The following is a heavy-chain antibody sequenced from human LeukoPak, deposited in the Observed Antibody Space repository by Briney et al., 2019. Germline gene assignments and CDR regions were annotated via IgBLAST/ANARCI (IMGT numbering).Heavy chain of an antibody. CDR3: ARGGYYYDSSGYPFDF. J-gene: IGHJ4*02. D-gene: IGHD3-22*01. Sequence: GGSLRLSCAASGFTFSTYNMNWIRQAPGKGLEWVSYISSSHGSTDYADSVKGRFTISRDNAKNSLYLQMNTLRGDDTAVYYCARGGYYYDSSGYPFDFWGQGTLVTVSS. CDR2: ISSSHGST. V-gene: IGHV3-48*01. CDR1: GFTFSTYN.